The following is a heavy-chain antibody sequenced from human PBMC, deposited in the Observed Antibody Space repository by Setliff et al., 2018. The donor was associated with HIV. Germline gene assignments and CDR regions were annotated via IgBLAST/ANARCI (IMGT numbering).Heavy chain of an antibody. CDR1: GGSISSYY. CDR3: ARGLSFYDPGGFDY. J-gene: IGHJ4*02. CDR2: IYTRGST. D-gene: IGHD3-22*01. Sequence: SETLSLTCTVSGGSISSYYWSWIRQPPGKGLEWIGYIYTRGSTDYNPSLKSRVTISVDTSKNQFSLKLSSVTAADTAVYYCARGLSFYDPGGFDYWGQGTLVTVSS. V-gene: IGHV4-4*09.